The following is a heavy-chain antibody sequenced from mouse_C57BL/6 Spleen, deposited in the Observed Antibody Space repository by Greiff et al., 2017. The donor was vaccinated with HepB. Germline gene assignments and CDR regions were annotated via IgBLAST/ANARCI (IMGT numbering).Heavy chain of an antibody. CDR2: IGPGSGST. CDR1: GYTFTDYY. Sequence: VQRVESGAELVKPGASVKISCKASGYTFTDYYINWVKQRPGQGLEWIGKIGPGSGSTYYNEKFKGKAKLTADKSSSTAYMQLSSLTSEDSAVYFCARPLSYGSPAWFAYWGQGTLVTVSA. CDR3: ARPLSYGSPAWFAY. J-gene: IGHJ3*01. D-gene: IGHD1-1*01. V-gene: IGHV1-77*01.